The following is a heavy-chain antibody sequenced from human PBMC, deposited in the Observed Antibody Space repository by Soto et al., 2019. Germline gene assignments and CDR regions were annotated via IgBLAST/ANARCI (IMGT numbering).Heavy chain of an antibody. Sequence: SETLSLTCAVSGASISTNYWNWIRQPPGRGLEWIGYIWDSGNSNYNPSLKSRATISVDTSKNQFSLKLSSVTAADTAVYYCARHGAIYSNSWYDFDYWGQGTLVTVS. CDR3: ARHGAIYSNSWYDFDY. CDR2: IWDSGNS. CDR1: GASISTNY. J-gene: IGHJ4*02. V-gene: IGHV4-59*08. D-gene: IGHD6-13*01.